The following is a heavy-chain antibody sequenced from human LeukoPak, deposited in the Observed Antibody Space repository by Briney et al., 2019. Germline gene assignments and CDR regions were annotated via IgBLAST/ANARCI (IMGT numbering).Heavy chain of an antibody. V-gene: IGHV3-48*04. CDR2: ISSSSSTI. J-gene: IGHJ4*02. Sequence: WAGAWFTVSGDCMKRVRQAPGKGLECVSFISSSSSTIYYADSVKGRFTISRDNAKNSLYLQMNSLRAEDTAVYYCARDRGGSYSAIDYWGQGTLVTVSS. CDR3: ARDRGGSYSAIDY. D-gene: IGHD1-26*01. CDR1: WFTVSGDC.